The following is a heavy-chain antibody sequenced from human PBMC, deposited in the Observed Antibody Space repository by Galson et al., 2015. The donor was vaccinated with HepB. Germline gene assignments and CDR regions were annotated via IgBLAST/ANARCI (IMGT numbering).Heavy chain of an antibody. Sequence: ETLSLTCTVSGGSIGKHYWSWIRQPPGKGLDWIGYIHDSGSTNYNPSLTGRVTMSVDTSKNQFSLQLTSVTAADTAVYYCARDSRSGRTTVWGVTNWFDPWGQGTLVAVSS. CDR2: IHDSGST. CDR3: ARDSRSGRTTVWGVTNWFDP. CDR1: GGSIGKHY. D-gene: IGHD3-10*01. V-gene: IGHV4-59*11. J-gene: IGHJ5*02.